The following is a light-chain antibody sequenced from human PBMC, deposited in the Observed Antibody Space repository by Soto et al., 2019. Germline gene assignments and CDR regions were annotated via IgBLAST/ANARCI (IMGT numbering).Light chain of an antibody. CDR1: SSNIGAGYD. J-gene: IGLJ3*02. CDR3: QSYDGSLSGWV. Sequence: QSALTQPPSVSGAPGQRVTISCTGSSSNIGAGYDVHWYQQLPGTAPKLLIYGNSNRPSGVPDRFSGSKSGTSASLAITGLQAEDDADYYCQSYDGSLSGWVFGGGTKLTVL. V-gene: IGLV1-40*01. CDR2: GNS.